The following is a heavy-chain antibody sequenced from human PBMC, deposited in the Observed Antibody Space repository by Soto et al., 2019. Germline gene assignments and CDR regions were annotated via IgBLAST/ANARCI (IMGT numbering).Heavy chain of an antibody. D-gene: IGHD3-3*01. CDR1: GGTFSSYA. CDR3: ARNPAAKTPEWYYFDY. Sequence: ASVKVSCKASGGTFSSYAISWVRQAPGQGLEWMGGIIPIFGTANYAQKFQGRVTITADESTSTAYMELSSLRSEDTAVYYCARNPAAKTPEWYYFDYWGQGTLVTVSS. V-gene: IGHV1-69*13. CDR2: IIPIFGTA. J-gene: IGHJ4*02.